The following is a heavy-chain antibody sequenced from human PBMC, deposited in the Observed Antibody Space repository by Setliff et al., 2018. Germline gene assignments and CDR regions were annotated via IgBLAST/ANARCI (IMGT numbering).Heavy chain of an antibody. CDR3: ARGECSYGPPVFYYYYMDV. CDR1: GGSISSGGYY. J-gene: IGHJ6*03. V-gene: IGHV4-31*03. CDR2: IYYSGST. D-gene: IGHD5-18*01. Sequence: PSETLSLTCTVSGGSISSGGYYWSWIRQHPGKGLEWIGYIYYSGSTYYNPSLKSRVTISVDTSKNQFSLKLSSVTAADTAVYYCARGECSYGPPVFYYYYMDVWGKGTTVTVSS.